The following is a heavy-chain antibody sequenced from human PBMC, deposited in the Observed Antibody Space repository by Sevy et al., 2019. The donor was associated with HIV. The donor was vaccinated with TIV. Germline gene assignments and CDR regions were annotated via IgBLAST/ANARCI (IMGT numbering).Heavy chain of an antibody. V-gene: IGHV3-7*01. D-gene: IGHD3-22*01. CDR1: GFNLSSYW. CDR2: IKQDGSEK. Sequence: GGSLRLSCAASGFNLSSYWMSWVGQAPGKGLESVANIKQDGSEKYYVDSVKGRFTISRDNAKNSLYLQMNSLRAEDTAMYYCARAGYYDSSGYYWGYYYYYGMDVWGQGSTVTVSS. CDR3: ARAGYYDSSGYYWGYYYYYGMDV. J-gene: IGHJ6*02.